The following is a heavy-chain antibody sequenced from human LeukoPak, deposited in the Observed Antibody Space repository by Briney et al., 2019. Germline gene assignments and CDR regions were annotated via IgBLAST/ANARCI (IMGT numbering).Heavy chain of an antibody. CDR3: ARDQAVYSSGWFDYFPY. D-gene: IGHD6-19*01. CDR2: IKQDGSEK. V-gene: IGHV3-7*01. Sequence: GGSLRLSCAASGFTFSSYWMSWVRQAPGKGLEWVANIKQDGSEKYYVDSVKGRFTISRDNARNSLYLQMNSLRAEDTAVYYCARDQAVYSSGWFDYFPYWGKGALVTVSS. J-gene: IGHJ4*02. CDR1: GFTFSSYW.